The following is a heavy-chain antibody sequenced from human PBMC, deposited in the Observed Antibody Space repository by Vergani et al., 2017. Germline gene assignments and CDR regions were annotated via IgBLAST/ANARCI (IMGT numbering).Heavy chain of an antibody. J-gene: IGHJ4*02. CDR1: GYTFTSYG. Sequence: QVQLVQSGAEVKKPGASVKVSCKASGYTFTSYGFSWVRQAPGQGLEWMGWISPYNGNTNNAQKLQGRVTMTTDTSTSTAYRGLRSLRSDDTAVYYWARGPGAYGDYAPPLDYWGQGTLVTVSS. V-gene: IGHV1-18*01. CDR2: ISPYNGNT. CDR3: ARGPGAYGDYAPPLDY. D-gene: IGHD4-17*01.